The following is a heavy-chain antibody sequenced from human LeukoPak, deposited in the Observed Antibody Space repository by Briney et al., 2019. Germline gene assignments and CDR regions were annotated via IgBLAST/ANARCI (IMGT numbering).Heavy chain of an antibody. D-gene: IGHD1-26*01. J-gene: IGHJ4*02. V-gene: IGHV1-69*05. Sequence: SVKVSCKASGGTFSSYAISWVRQAPGQGLEWMGGIIPIFGTANYAQKFRGRVTITTDESTSTAYMELSSLRSDDTAVYYCARDIQTSGSYPLGFDYWGQGTLVTVSS. CDR1: GGTFSSYA. CDR3: ARDIQTSGSYPLGFDY. CDR2: IIPIFGTA.